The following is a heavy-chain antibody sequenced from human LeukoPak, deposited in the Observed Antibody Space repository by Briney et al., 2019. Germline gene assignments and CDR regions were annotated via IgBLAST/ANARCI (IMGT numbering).Heavy chain of an antibody. V-gene: IGHV4-30-2*01. CDR2: IYHSGST. Sequence: PSQTLSLTCTVSGGSINSGGYYWSWIRQPPGKGLEWIGYIYHSGSTYYNPSLKSRVTISVDRSKNQLSLKLSSVTAADTAVYYCASGRGYYYGAAFDIWGQGTIVTVSS. J-gene: IGHJ3*02. D-gene: IGHD3-22*01. CDR3: ASGRGYYYGAAFDI. CDR1: GGSINSGGYY.